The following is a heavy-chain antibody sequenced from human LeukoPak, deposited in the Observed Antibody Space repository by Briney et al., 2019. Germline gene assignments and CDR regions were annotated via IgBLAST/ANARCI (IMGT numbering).Heavy chain of an antibody. CDR1: GFTFSSYS. Sequence: GGSLRLSCAASGFTFSSYSMNWVRQAPGKGLEWVSSISSSSSYIYYADSVKGRFTISRDNARNSLYLQMNSLRAEDTAVYYRATSGRPQDSSGYYYYAYWGQGTLVTVSS. D-gene: IGHD3-22*01. CDR2: ISSSSSYI. CDR3: ATSGRPQDSSGYYYYAY. V-gene: IGHV3-21*06. J-gene: IGHJ4*02.